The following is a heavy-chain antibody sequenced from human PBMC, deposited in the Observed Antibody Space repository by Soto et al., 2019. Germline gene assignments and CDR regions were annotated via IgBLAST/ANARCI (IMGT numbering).Heavy chain of an antibody. CDR2: IYPGDHET. J-gene: IGHJ4*02. D-gene: IGHD6-13*01. Sequence: GESLKISCQSSGYTFSNFWIGWVRQLPGKGLEWMGIIYPGDHETRYSPSFHGKVTISADRSINTAYLQWNSLEASDTAFYFCARSPRSSPYFDYWGQGACVTVSS. CDR3: ARSPRSSPYFDY. V-gene: IGHV5-51*01. CDR1: GYTFSNFW.